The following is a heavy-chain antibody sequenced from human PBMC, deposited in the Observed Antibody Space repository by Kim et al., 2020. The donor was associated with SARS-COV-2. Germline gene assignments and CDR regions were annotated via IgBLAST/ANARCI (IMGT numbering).Heavy chain of an antibody. Sequence: EKYYVDDIKDRFNIFRDDAKNSLYLQMHDLRVEDTAVYYCARAGTHHSVDYWGQGVLVIVSS. CDR3: ARAGTHHSVDY. J-gene: IGHJ4*02. V-gene: IGHV3-7*01. D-gene: IGHD1-26*01. CDR2: EK.